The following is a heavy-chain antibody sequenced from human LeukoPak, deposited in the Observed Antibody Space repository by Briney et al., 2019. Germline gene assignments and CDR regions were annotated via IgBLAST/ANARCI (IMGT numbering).Heavy chain of an antibody. Sequence: GGSLRLSCAASGFAFSSSWMSWVRQAPGKGLEWVSSISSSSSYIYYADSVKGRFTISRDNAKNSLYLQMNSLRAEDTAVYYCARDCSSTSCSDRTLDYWGQGTLVTVSS. V-gene: IGHV3-21*01. CDR3: ARDCSSTSCSDRTLDY. CDR1: GFAFSSSW. D-gene: IGHD2-2*01. J-gene: IGHJ4*02. CDR2: ISSSSSYI.